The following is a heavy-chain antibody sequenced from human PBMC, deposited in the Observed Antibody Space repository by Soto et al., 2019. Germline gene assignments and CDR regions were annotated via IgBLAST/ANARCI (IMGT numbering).Heavy chain of an antibody. CDR1: GYTFTSYG. Sequence: QVQLVQSGAEVKKPGASVKVSCKASGYTFTSYGISWVRQAPGQGLEWMGWISAYNGNTNYAQKLRGRVTMTTDTSPRTAYLELRRLSSDDAAVYYCAGFRYDYVWGSCGALDYWGQGTLVTVSS. D-gene: IGHD3-16*01. CDR3: AGFRYDYVWGSCGALDY. V-gene: IGHV1-18*01. CDR2: ISAYNGNT. J-gene: IGHJ4*02.